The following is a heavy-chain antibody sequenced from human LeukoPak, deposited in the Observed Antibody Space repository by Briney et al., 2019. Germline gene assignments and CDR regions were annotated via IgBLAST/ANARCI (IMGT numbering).Heavy chain of an antibody. V-gene: IGHV6-1*01. J-gene: IGHJ4*02. CDR2: TYYRSKWYN. Sequence: SQTLSLTCAISGDSVSSNSAAWNWIRQSPSRGLEWLGRTYYRSKWYNDYAVSVKSRITINPDTSKNQFSLKLSSVTAADTAVYYCARWYSSGWAFDYWGQGTLVTVSS. D-gene: IGHD6-19*01. CDR3: ARWYSSGWAFDY. CDR1: GDSVSSNSAA.